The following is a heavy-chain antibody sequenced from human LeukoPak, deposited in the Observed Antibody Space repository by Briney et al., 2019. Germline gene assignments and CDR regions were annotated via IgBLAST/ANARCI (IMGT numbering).Heavy chain of an antibody. CDR2: ISSRSSTI. D-gene: IGHD3-22*01. V-gene: IGHV3-48*01. J-gene: IGHJ4*02. CDR3: ARDSNYYDSSGYPIDY. CDR1: GFTFSSYS. Sequence: PGGSLRLSCAASGFTFSSYSMNWVRQAPGKGLGWVSYISSRSSTIYYADSVKGRFTISRDNAKNSLYLQMNSLRAEDTAVYYCARDSNYYDSSGYPIDYRGQGTLVTVSS.